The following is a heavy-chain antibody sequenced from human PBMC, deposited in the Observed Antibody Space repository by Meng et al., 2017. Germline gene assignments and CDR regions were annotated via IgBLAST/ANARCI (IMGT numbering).Heavy chain of an antibody. V-gene: IGHV4-61*01. CDR2: IYYSGST. J-gene: IGHJ4*02. D-gene: IGHD3-3*01. Sequence: KETVPGLVGPSGPVSTTFTGSGGSASSGSYYWRWIRQPPGKGLEWIGYIYYSGSTNYNPSLKSRVTISVDTSKNQFSLKLSSVTAADTAVYYCAREAIFGVAPGALDYWGQGTLVTVSS. CDR1: GGSASSGSYY. CDR3: AREAIFGVAPGALDY.